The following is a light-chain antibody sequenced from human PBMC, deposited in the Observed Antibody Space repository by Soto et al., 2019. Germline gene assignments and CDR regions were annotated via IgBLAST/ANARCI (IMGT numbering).Light chain of an antibody. J-gene: IGLJ1*01. CDR2: SNN. CDR3: AAWDDSLNGQV. V-gene: IGLV1-44*01. Sequence: QSVLTQPPSASGTPGQRVTISCSGSSSNIGSNTVNWYQQLPGTAPKLLIYSNNQRPSGVPDRFSGSKSGTSASLAISGLQSEDEADDDCAAWDDSLNGQVFGTGTKLTVL. CDR1: SSNIGSNT.